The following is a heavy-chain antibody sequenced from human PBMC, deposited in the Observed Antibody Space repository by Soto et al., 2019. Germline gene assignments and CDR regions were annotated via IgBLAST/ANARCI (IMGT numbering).Heavy chain of an antibody. Sequence: SETLSLTCTVSGGSISSYYWSWIRQPPGKGLEGIGYIYYSGSTNYKPSHKSRVTKSVDTSKNQSSLKLSSVTPADTAVFYCARHSHLGASGYYHFDYWGQGTLVTVSS. D-gene: IGHD3-22*01. CDR3: ARHSHLGASGYYHFDY. CDR1: GGSISSYY. CDR2: IYYSGST. J-gene: IGHJ4*02. V-gene: IGHV4-59*08.